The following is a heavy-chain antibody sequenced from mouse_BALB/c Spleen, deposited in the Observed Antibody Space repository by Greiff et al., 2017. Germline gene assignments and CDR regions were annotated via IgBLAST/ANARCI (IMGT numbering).Heavy chain of an antibody. CDR1: GFAFSSYD. V-gene: IGHV5-12-1*01. CDR2: ISSGGGST. J-gene: IGHJ3*01. Sequence: EVKLVESGGGLVKPGGSLKLSCAASGFAFSSYDMSWVRQTPEKRLEWVAYISSGGGSTYYPDTVKGRFTISRDNAKNTLYLQMSSLKSEDTAMYYCARHGGDFAYWGQGTLVTVSA. CDR3: ARHGGDFAY.